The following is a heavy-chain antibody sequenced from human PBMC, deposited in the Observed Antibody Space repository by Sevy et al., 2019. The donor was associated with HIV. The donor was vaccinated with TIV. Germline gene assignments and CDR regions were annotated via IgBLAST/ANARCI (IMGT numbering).Heavy chain of an antibody. Sequence: SETLSLTCSVSGVSISGYYWTWIRQTPGKGLEWIGYIYYSGRTNYNPSLQGRVAISSDTSKNQFSLKLSSVTAADTAVYYCARALAEDYYAMDVRGQGTTVTVSS. J-gene: IGHJ6*02. CDR1: GVSISGYY. V-gene: IGHV4-59*01. CDR3: ARALAEDYYAMDV. CDR2: IYYSGRT.